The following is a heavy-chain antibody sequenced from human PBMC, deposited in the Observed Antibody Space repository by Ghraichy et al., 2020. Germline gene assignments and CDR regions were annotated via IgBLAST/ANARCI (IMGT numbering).Heavy chain of an antibody. CDR2: ISSSRSSI. V-gene: IGHV3-48*02. CDR3: ARGLPNPSYFDY. Sequence: GGVLRLSCAASGFTFSSYSMNWVRQAPGKGLEWVSYISSSRSSIYYADSVKGRFTISRDNAKNSLYLQMNSLRDEDTAVYYCARGLPNPSYFDYWGQGTLVTVSS. CDR1: GFTFSSYS. J-gene: IGHJ4*02.